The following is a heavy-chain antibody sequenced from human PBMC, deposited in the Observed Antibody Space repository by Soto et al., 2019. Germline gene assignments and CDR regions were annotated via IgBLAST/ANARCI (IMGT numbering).Heavy chain of an antibody. CDR1: GYTFTSYG. D-gene: IGHD3-3*01. J-gene: IGHJ4*02. CDR2: ISAYNGNT. V-gene: IGHV1-18*01. Sequence: ASVKVSCKASGYTFTSYGISWVRQAPGQGLEWMGWISAYNGNTNYAQKLQGRVTMTTDTSTSTAYMELRSLGSDNTAVYYCASDDFWSGYSKTDYWGQGTLVT. CDR3: ASDDFWSGYSKTDY.